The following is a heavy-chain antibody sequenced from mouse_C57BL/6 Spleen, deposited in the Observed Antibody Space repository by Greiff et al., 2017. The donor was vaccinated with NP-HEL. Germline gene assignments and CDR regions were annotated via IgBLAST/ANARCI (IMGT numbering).Heavy chain of an antibody. D-gene: IGHD4-1*01. CDR1: GYTFTSYW. J-gene: IGHJ3*01. V-gene: IGHV1-59*01. CDR3: ARSKLGFPWFAY. Sequence: VQLQQPGAELVRPGTSVTLSCKASGYTFTSYWMHWVKQRPGQGLEWIGVIDPSDSYTNYNQKFKGKATLTVDTSSSTAYMQLSSLTSEDSAVYYCARSKLGFPWFAYWGQGTLVTVSA. CDR2: IDPSDSYT.